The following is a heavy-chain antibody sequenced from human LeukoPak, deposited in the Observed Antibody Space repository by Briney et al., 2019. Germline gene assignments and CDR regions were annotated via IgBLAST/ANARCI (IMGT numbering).Heavy chain of an antibody. V-gene: IGHV4-34*01. Sequence: PSETLSLTCAVYGGSFSGYYRSWIRQPPGKGLEWIGEINHSGSTNYNPSLKSRVTISVDTSKNQFSLKLSSVTAADTAVYYCARGWGIAAAGTGWGQGTLVTVSS. D-gene: IGHD6-13*01. CDR1: GGSFSGYY. CDR3: ARGWGIAAAGTG. CDR2: INHSGST. J-gene: IGHJ4*02.